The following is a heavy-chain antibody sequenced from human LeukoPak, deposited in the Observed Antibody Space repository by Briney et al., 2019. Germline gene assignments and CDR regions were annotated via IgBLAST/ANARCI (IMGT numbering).Heavy chain of an antibody. D-gene: IGHD3-16*01. V-gene: IGHV4-59*01. CDR3: ASHLGEYGADY. CDR1: GGSISSYY. J-gene: IGHJ4*02. Sequence: SETLSLTCTVSGGSISSYYWSWIRQPPGKGLEWLRYIYYSGSTNYNPSLKSRVTISLDTSKNQFSLKLSSVTAADTAVYYCASHLGEYGADYWARGTLVTVSS. CDR2: IYYSGST.